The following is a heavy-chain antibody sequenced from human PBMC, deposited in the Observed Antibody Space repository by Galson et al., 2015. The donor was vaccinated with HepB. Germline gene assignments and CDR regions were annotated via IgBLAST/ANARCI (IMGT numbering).Heavy chain of an antibody. CDR2: ISNGAGST. D-gene: IGHD3-10*01. CDR1: GFTFSIYA. CDR3: AKSFYYGSGSLDY. V-gene: IGHV3-23*01. Sequence: SLILSCAATGFTFSIYAMSWVRQAPGKGLEWVSSISNGAGSTYYADSVKGRFTISRDNSKNTLYLQMNSLRAEDTAVYYCAKSFYYGSGSLDYWGQGTLVTVSS. J-gene: IGHJ4*02.